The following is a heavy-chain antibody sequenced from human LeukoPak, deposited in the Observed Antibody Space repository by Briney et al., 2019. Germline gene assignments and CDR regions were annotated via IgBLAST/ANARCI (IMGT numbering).Heavy chain of an antibody. CDR1: GFTFSSYA. V-gene: IGHV3-23*01. D-gene: IGHD3-22*01. CDR3: AKDALITMIVVVSYYFDY. Sequence: PGGSLRLSCAASGFTFSSYAMSWDRQAPGKGLEWVSAISGSGGSTYYADSVKGRFTISRDNSKNTLYLQMNSLRAADTAVYYCAKDALITMIVVVSYYFDYWGQGTLVTVSS. J-gene: IGHJ4*02. CDR2: ISGSGGST.